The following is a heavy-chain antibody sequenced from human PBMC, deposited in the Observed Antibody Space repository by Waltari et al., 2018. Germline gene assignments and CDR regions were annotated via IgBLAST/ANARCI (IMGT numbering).Heavy chain of an antibody. V-gene: IGHV4-34*01. Sequence: QVQLQQWGAGLLKPSETLSLTCAVYGGSFSGYYWSWIRQPPGKGLEWIGERNHSESTTHNPSLKSRVTISVDTSKNHFSLKRSSGTDADTAVYYWARRVSSGGSYYYYMDVCGKGTTFTVSS. CDR3: ARRVSSGGSYYYYMDV. CDR2: RNHSEST. D-gene: IGHD2-15*01. J-gene: IGHJ6*03. CDR1: GGSFSGYY.